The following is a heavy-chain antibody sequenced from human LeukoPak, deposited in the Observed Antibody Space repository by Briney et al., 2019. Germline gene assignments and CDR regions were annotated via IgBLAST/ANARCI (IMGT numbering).Heavy chain of an antibody. CDR3: ARGGYFDSGGYSYD. Sequence: GGSLRLSCAASGFTVSRNYMSWVRQAPGKGLDWVSVISSAGSTYYADSVKGRFTISRHNSENTLYLQMNSLRAEDTAVYYCARGGYFDSGGYSYDWGQGTLVTVSS. V-gene: IGHV3-53*04. D-gene: IGHD3-22*01. CDR2: ISSAGST. CDR1: GFTVSRNY. J-gene: IGHJ4*02.